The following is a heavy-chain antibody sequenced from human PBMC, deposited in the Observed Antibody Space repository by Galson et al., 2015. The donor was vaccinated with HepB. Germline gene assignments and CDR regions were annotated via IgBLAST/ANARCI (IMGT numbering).Heavy chain of an antibody. CDR2: IIPIFGTA. Sequence: SVKVSCKASGGTFSSYAISWVRQAPGQGLEWMGGIIPIFGTANYAQKFQGRVTITADESTSTAYMELSSLRSEDTAVYYCARHGLVRGVITEEAGGYFDYWPQGPLLTVSS. J-gene: IGHJ4*02. CDR3: ARHGLVRGVITEEAGGYFDY. CDR1: GGTFSSYA. D-gene: IGHD3-10*01. V-gene: IGHV1-69*13.